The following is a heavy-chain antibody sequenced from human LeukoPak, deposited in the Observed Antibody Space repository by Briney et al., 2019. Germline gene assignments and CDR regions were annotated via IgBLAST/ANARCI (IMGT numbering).Heavy chain of an antibody. CDR2: ISYDGSNK. Sequence: GGSLRLSCVASGFTFSSYAMHWVRQAPGKGLEWVAVISYDGSNKYYADSVKGRFTIARDNSKNTLYLQMNSLRAEDTAVYYCARDLTYTAMVLYYFDYWGQGTLVTVSS. CDR1: GFTFSSYA. CDR3: ARDLTYTAMVLYYFDY. J-gene: IGHJ4*02. V-gene: IGHV3-30-3*01. D-gene: IGHD5-18*01.